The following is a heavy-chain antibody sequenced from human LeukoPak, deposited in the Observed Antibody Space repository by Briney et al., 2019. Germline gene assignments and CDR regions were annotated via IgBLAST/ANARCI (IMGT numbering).Heavy chain of an antibody. CDR3: ARESDSSGWYDY. J-gene: IGHJ4*02. CDR2: ISGDGGST. V-gene: IGHV3-43*02. CDR1: GFTFSSYA. D-gene: IGHD6-19*01. Sequence: GGSLRLSCAASGFTFSSYAMSWVRQAPGKGLEWVSLISGDGGSTFYADSVRGRFTISRDNSKNSLYLQMGSLRSEDTALYFCARESDSSGWYDYWGQGTLVTVSS.